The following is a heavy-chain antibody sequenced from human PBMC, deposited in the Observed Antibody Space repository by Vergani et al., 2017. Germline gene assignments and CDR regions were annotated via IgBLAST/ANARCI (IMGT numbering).Heavy chain of an antibody. V-gene: IGHV1-2*02. CDR2: INPNSGGT. J-gene: IGHJ4*02. CDR3: ASYIRSGAGYLPILKYYFDY. CDR1: GYTFTGYY. Sequence: QVQLVQSGAEVTKPGASVKVSCKASGYTFTGYYMHWVRQAPGQGLEWMGWINPNSGGTNYAQKFQGRVTMTRDTSISTAYMELSRLRSDDTAVYYCASYIRSGAGYLPILKYYFDYWGQGTLVTVSS. D-gene: IGHD3-9*01.